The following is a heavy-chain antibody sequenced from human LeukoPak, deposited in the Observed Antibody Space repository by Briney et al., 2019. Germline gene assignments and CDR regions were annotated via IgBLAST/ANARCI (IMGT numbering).Heavy chain of an antibody. V-gene: IGHV4-4*02. CDR1: GGSISSSNW. D-gene: IGHD5-18*01. CDR3: ARKGYSYGFPYYYYGMDV. Sequence: SETLSLTCAVSGGSISSSNWWSWVRQPPGKGLEWIGEIYHSGSTNYNPSLKSRVTISVDKSKNQFSLKLSSVTAADTAVYYCARKGYSYGFPYYYYGMDVWGKGTTVTVSS. J-gene: IGHJ6*04. CDR2: IYHSGST.